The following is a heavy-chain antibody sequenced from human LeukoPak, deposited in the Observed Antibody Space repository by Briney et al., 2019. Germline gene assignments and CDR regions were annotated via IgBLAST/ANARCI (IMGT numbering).Heavy chain of an antibody. J-gene: IGHJ6*02. Sequence: GGSLRLSCAASGFTVSSSFMSWVRQAPGKGLEWVSVIYTGGSTYYADSVKGRFTISRDDSKNIVYLQMNSLRDEDTAVYFCSRDPAMTSGYGMDVWGQGTTVTVSS. CDR2: IYTGGST. CDR3: SRDPAMTSGYGMDV. V-gene: IGHV3-66*01. D-gene: IGHD4-11*01. CDR1: GFTVSSSF.